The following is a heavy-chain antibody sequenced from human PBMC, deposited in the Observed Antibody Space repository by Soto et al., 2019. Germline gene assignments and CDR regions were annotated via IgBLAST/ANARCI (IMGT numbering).Heavy chain of an antibody. CDR3: ARVRQQLKKYYFDY. D-gene: IGHD6-13*01. V-gene: IGHV4-34*01. J-gene: IGHJ4*02. CDR2: INHSGST. CDR1: GGSFSGYY. Sequence: SETLSLTCAVYGGSFSGYYWSWIRQPPGKRLEWIGEINHSGSTNYNPSLKSRVTISVDTSKNQFSLKLSSVTAADTAVYYCARVRQQLKKYYFDYWGQGTLVTVSS.